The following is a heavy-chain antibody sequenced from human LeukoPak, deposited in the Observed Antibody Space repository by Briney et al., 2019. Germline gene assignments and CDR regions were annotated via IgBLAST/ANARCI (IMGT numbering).Heavy chain of an antibody. CDR3: AKETWAAGNHFDY. J-gene: IGHJ4*02. V-gene: IGHV3-9*01. Sequence: SLRLSCAAFGFTFDDYGMHWVRHPPGKGLEWVSSVSWNSGSINYADSVKGRFTISRDNTKNSLYLQMNSLRPEDTAFYFCAKETWAAGNHFDYWGQGILVTVSS. D-gene: IGHD6-13*01. CDR1: GFTFDDYG. CDR2: VSWNSGSI.